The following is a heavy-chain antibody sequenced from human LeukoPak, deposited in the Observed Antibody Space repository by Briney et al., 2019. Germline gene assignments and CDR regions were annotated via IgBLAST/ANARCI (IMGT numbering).Heavy chain of an antibody. CDR1: GFTFSGCW. CDR3: AREDGYCSGGNCYSYFDS. V-gene: IGHV3-7*01. Sequence: GGSLSLSCAASGFTFSGCWMTWVRQAPGKGLEGVANIKEDGSKKNYVDSVKARCTITRENTRNSLFLQMSRLRAEDTAVYFCAREDGYCSGGNCYSYFDSWGQGTLVTVSS. D-gene: IGHD2-15*01. J-gene: IGHJ4*02. CDR2: IKEDGSKK.